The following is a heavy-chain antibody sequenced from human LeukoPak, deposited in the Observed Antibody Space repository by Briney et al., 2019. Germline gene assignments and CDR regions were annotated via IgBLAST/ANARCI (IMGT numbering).Heavy chain of an antibody. J-gene: IGHJ4*02. V-gene: IGHV3-74*01. D-gene: IGHD2-8*01. CDR1: GFTFSSYW. CDR3: ARGRWVLMH. CDR2: INSDGSST. Sequence: PGGSLRLSCAASGFTFSSYWMHWVRQAPGKGLVWVSRINSDGSSTDYADSVKGRFTISRDNAENTVHLQMNSLRAEDTAVYFCARGRWVLMHWGQGTLVTVSS.